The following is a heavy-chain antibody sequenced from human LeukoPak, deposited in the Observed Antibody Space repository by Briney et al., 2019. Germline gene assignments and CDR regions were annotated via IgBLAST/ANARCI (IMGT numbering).Heavy chain of an antibody. CDR1: GFNFNTYG. D-gene: IGHD3-22*01. Sequence: GGSLRLSCAASGFNFNTYGIHWVRQTPGKGLEWVAFIRNDGSNKYYADSVKGRFTISRDNSKNTLYLQMNSLRAEDTAVYYCAKDRTLDYYDSSGYADYWGQGTLVTVSS. V-gene: IGHV3-30*02. CDR3: AKDRTLDYYDSSGYADY. J-gene: IGHJ4*02. CDR2: IRNDGSNK.